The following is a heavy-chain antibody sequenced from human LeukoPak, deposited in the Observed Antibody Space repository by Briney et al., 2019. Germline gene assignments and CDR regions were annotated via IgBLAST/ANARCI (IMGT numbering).Heavy chain of an antibody. Sequence: GGSLRLSSAASGFTFSSYSMNWVRQALRKGLGCVSYISSSSSTIYYADSVKGRFTISRDNAKNSLYLQMNSLRAEYTAVYYCARGARIQLSLEGYFDYWGQGTLVTVSS. J-gene: IGHJ4*02. D-gene: IGHD5-18*01. CDR2: ISSSSSTI. CDR1: GFTFSSYS. V-gene: IGHV3-48*01. CDR3: ARGARIQLSLEGYFDY.